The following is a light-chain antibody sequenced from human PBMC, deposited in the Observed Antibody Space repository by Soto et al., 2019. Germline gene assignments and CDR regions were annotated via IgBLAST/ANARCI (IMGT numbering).Light chain of an antibody. Sequence: DIQMTQSPSTLSASVGDRVTITCRASQSISSWLAWYQQKPGKAPKLLIYKASSLESGVPSRFSGSGSGTEFTLTISSLQPDDFATYYRQQYNSYSPPFGEGAKV. J-gene: IGKJ1*01. CDR3: QQYNSYSPP. V-gene: IGKV1-5*03. CDR2: KAS. CDR1: QSISSW.